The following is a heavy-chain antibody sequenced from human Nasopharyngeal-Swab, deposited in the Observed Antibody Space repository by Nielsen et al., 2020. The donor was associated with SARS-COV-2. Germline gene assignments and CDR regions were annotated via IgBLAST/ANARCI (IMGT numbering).Heavy chain of an antibody. CDR1: GFTFSSYA. CDR3: ARGHLAVACFDY. D-gene: IGHD6-19*01. CDR2: ISYDGSNK. J-gene: IGHJ4*02. V-gene: IGHV3-30-3*01. Sequence: GGPLRLSCAASGFTFSSYAMHWVRQAPGKGLEWVAVISYDGSNKYYADSVKGRFTISRDNSKNTLYLQMNSLRAEDTAVYYCARGHLAVACFDYWGQGTLVTVSS.